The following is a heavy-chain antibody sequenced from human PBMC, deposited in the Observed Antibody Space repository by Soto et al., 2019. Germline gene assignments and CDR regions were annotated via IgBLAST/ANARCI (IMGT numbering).Heavy chain of an antibody. Sequence: SETLSLTCTVSGGSISSGGYYWSWIRQHPGKGLEWIGYIYYSGSTYYNPSLKSRVTISVDTSKNQFSLKLSSVTAADTAVYYCARLPHYDFWSGPLEYYYYMDVWGKGTTVTVSS. J-gene: IGHJ6*03. V-gene: IGHV4-31*03. CDR1: GGSISSGGYY. D-gene: IGHD3-3*01. CDR3: ARLPHYDFWSGPLEYYYYMDV. CDR2: IYYSGST.